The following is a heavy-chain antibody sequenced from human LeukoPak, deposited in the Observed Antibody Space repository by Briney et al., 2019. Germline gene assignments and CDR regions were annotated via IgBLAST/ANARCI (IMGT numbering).Heavy chain of an antibody. CDR1: GFTFSSYW. CDR3: ARDHPGYSYGHYRAFDI. V-gene: IGHV3-74*01. J-gene: IGHJ3*02. CDR2: INSDGSST. Sequence: PGGSLRLSCAASGFTFSSYWMHWVRQAPGKGLVWVSRINSDGSSTSYADSVKGRFTISRDNAKNTLYLQMNSLRAEDTAVYYCARDHPGYSYGHYRAFDIWGQGTMVTVSS. D-gene: IGHD5-18*01.